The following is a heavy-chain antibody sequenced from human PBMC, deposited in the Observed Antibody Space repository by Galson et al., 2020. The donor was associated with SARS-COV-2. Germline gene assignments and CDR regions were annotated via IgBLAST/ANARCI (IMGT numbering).Heavy chain of an antibody. CDR3: ARYGRAYWNYYYGMDD. V-gene: IGHV3-66*01. CDR1: GFTVSSNY. Sequence: TGGSLRLSCEASGFTVSSNYMCWVRQAPGKGLEWVSGIYSGGSTYYADSVKGRFTISRDNSRNTLYLQMSSLRAEDTAVYYCARYGRAYWNYYYGMDDWCQGTTFIVSS. J-gene: IGHJ6*02. CDR2: IYSGGST. D-gene: IGHD3-16*01.